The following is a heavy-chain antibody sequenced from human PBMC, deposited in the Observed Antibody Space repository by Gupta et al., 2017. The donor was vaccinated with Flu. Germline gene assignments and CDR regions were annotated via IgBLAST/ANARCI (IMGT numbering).Heavy chain of an antibody. CDR3: ASWSGYSA. CDR1: GYTFTSYD. CDR2: MNANSGNR. V-gene: IGHV1-8*02. Sequence: QVQMVQSRAEVKKPGDSVKVSCKTSGYTFTSYDINWWRQASGQGPEWMGWMNANSGNRGPAQRFQGRLTMTSDTPISTAYMELSSLTSEDTAVYYCASWSGYSAWGQGTLVTVSS. J-gene: IGHJ4*02. D-gene: IGHD3-3*01.